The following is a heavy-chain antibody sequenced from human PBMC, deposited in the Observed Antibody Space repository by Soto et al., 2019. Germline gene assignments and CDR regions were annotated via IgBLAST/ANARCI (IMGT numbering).Heavy chain of an antibody. D-gene: IGHD1-1*01. V-gene: IGHV1-2*06. Sequence: ASVKVSCKTSGYIFTDYHVHWVRQAPGQGLEWMGRINPNGGDTHYAQKFQGRVTMSRDTSISTAYMEVTRLRSDDTAIFFCARDRFTSGSDYFDSWGQGTLVTVSS. CDR3: ARDRFTSGSDYFDS. CDR2: INPNGGDT. J-gene: IGHJ4*02. CDR1: GYIFTDYH.